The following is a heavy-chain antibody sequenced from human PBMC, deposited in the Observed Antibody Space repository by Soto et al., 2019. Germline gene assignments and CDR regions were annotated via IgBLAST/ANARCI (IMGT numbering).Heavy chain of an antibody. CDR2: IKQDGSEK. V-gene: IGHV3-7*01. CDR1: GFTFSSYW. Sequence: PGGSLRLSCAASGFTFSSYWMSWVRQAPGKGLEWVANIKQDGSEKYYVDSVKGRFTISRDNAKNSLYLQMNSLRAEDTAVYYCARVFWSHPWYYYYYMDVWGKGTTVTVSS. D-gene: IGHD3-3*01. J-gene: IGHJ6*03. CDR3: ARVFWSHPWYYYYYMDV.